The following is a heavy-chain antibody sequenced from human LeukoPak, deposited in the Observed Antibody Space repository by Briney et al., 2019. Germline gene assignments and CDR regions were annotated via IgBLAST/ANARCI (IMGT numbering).Heavy chain of an antibody. CDR1: GFTFNSYW. D-gene: IGHD3-10*01. Sequence: GGSLRLSCAASGFTFNSYWMNWVRQAPGKGLEWVANIKPDGSEKYYVDSVKGRFTISRDNAKNSLYLQMNSLRAEDTAVYYCARDLSHYGSGSYYQSFDYWGQGTLVTVSS. J-gene: IGHJ4*02. CDR2: IKPDGSEK. CDR3: ARDLSHYGSGSYYQSFDY. V-gene: IGHV3-7*01.